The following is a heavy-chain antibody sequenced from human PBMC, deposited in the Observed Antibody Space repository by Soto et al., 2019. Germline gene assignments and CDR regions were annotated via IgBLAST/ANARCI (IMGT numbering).Heavy chain of an antibody. Sequence: QVQLVQSGAEVKKPGASVKVSCKASGYTFTTYGISWVRQAPGQGLEWMGWISAYNGNTNYAQKLQGRVTMNTDTSTSTAYMELRRLRSDDTGVYYCAGDSPPPDYWGQGTLVTVSS. J-gene: IGHJ4*02. CDR3: AGDSPPPDY. V-gene: IGHV1-18*01. CDR1: GYTFTTYG. CDR2: ISAYNGNT.